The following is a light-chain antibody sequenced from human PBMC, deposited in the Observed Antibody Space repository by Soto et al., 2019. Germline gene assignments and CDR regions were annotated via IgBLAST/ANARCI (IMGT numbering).Light chain of an antibody. Sequence: EIVMTQSPAILSVSPEETATLSCRASQSLTSYLAWYQQKPDQAPRLLIYGISTRATDIPDRFSGSGSGTDFTLTISRLEPEDFAVYYCQQYGSSLTFGGGTKVDI. CDR2: GIS. J-gene: IGKJ4*01. CDR3: QQYGSSLT. V-gene: IGKV3-20*01. CDR1: QSLTSY.